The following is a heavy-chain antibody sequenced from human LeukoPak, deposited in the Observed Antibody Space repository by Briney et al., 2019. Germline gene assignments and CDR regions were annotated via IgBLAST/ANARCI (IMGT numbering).Heavy chain of an antibody. J-gene: IGHJ4*02. CDR3: AREADFWTGYYQGFDY. Sequence: PSETLSLTCTVSGGSISSYYWSWVRQPPGRGLEWIGYIYHTGTTNYNPSLKSRVTMSVDTSKNQFSLKLSSVTAADTAVYYCAREADFWTGYYQGFDYWGQGTLVTVSS. CDR2: IYHTGTT. V-gene: IGHV4-59*01. D-gene: IGHD3/OR15-3a*01. CDR1: GGSISSYY.